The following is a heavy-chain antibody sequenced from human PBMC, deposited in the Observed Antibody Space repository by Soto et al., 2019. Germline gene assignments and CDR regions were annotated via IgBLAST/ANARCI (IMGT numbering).Heavy chain of an antibody. V-gene: IGHV1-18*01. CDR2: ISEYGDS. Sequence: QVQLVQSGAEVKKPGATVKVSCKASGYIVTSFGINWVRQAPGQGLEWMGCISEYGDSNYSEKLQDRVSLTTDTHTNTAYMELRSLGSEDTGVSYCARGGGAYDVWGQGTKITVSS. CDR3: ARGGGAYDV. J-gene: IGHJ3*01. CDR1: GYIVTSFG.